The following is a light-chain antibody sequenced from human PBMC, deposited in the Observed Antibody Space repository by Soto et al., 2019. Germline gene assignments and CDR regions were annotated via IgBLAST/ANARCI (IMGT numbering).Light chain of an antibody. V-gene: IGLV3-21*02. J-gene: IGLJ1*01. CDR2: DSY. CDR3: QVWESGIDYV. Sequence: SYVLTQPPSVSVAPGQTATIPCGGDNIGSKHVQWYQQKPGQAPLLVIYDSYDRPSGIPERFSASDSGNTATLTISRVENGDEADYYCQVWESGIDYVFGTGTKLTVL. CDR1: NIGSKH.